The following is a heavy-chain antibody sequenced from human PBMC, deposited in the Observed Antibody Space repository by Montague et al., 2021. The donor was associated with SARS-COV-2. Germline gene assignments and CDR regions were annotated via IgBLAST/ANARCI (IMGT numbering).Heavy chain of an antibody. CDR1: GFTFSSYG. Sequence: SLRLSCAASGFTFSSYGMHWVRQAPGKGLEWVAVIWYDGSNKYYADSVKGRFTISRDNSKNTLYLQMNSLRAEDTAVYYCARGPKAAGKAFYYYYGMDVWGQGTTVTVSS. J-gene: IGHJ6*02. CDR2: IWYDGSNK. V-gene: IGHV3-33*08. CDR3: ARGPKAAGKAFYYYYGMDV. D-gene: IGHD6-13*01.